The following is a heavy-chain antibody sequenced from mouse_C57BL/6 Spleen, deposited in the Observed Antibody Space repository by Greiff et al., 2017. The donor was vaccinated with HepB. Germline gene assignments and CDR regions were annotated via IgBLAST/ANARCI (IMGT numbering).Heavy chain of an antibody. CDR1: GYTFTSYW. CDR3: ARLEAYYSNGFAY. CDR2: INPSNGGT. J-gene: IGHJ3*01. Sequence: QVQLQQPGTELVKPGASVKLSCKASGYTFTSYWMHWVKQRPGQGLEWIGNINPSNGGTNYNEKVKSKATLTVYKASSTAYMQLSSLTSEDTAVYYCARLEAYYSNGFAYWGQGTLVTVSA. D-gene: IGHD2-5*01. V-gene: IGHV1-53*01.